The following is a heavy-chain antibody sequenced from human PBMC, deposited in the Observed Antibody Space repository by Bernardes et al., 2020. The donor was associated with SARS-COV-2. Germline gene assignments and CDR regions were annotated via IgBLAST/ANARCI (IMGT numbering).Heavy chain of an antibody. CDR2: IYTSGST. V-gene: IGHV4-61*02. CDR3: AITRQRTSYYFDY. J-gene: IGHJ4*02. Sequence: SETLSLTCTVSGGSISSGSYYWSWIRQPAGKGLEWIGRIYTSGSTNYNPSLKSRVTISVDTSKNQFSLKLSSVTAADTAVYYCAITRQRTSYYFDYWGQGTLVTVSS. D-gene: IGHD6-25*01. CDR1: GGSISSGSYY.